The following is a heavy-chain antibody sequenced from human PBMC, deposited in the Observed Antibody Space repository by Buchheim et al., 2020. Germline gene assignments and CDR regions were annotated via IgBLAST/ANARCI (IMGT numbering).Heavy chain of an antibody. CDR2: IAYDGSDK. CDR1: GFTFSIYG. J-gene: IGHJ4*02. V-gene: IGHV3-30*18. D-gene: IGHD6-19*01. CDR3: AKSHSSDWYSFDY. Sequence: QVQLVESGGGVVQPGGSLRLSCAASGFTFSIYGMDWVRQAPGKGLEWVAVIAYDGSDKYYADSVKGRFTISRDNSKNTLFLQMNSLRAEDTAVYYCAKSHSSDWYSFDYWGKGTL.